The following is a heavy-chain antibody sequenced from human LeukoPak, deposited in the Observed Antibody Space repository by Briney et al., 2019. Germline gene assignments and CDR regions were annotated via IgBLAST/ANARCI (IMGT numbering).Heavy chain of an antibody. D-gene: IGHD3-9*01. CDR3: ARDLGPTIFSLPGY. Sequence: GGSLRLSCAASGFTFSSYVMHWVRQAPGKGLEWVAVISYDGSNKYYADSVKGRFTISRDNSKNTLYLQMNSLRAGDTAVYYCARDLGPTIFSLPGYWGQGTLVTVSS. CDR2: ISYDGSNK. J-gene: IGHJ4*02. V-gene: IGHV3-30*04. CDR1: GFTFSSYV.